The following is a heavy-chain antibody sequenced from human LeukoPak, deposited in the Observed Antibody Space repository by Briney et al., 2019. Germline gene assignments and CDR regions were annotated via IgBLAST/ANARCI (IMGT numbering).Heavy chain of an antibody. V-gene: IGHV1-3*04. D-gene: IGHD2-2*02. CDR2: VNTGNGDT. CDR3: ARVALPHCSSTSCYIQSPDY. CDR1: GGTFSSYA. Sequence: ASVKVSCKASGGTFSSYAIHWVRQAPGQRLEWMGWVNTGNGDTKYSQKFQGRVTITADESTSTAYMELSSLRSEDTAVYYCARVALPHCSSTSCYIQSPDYWGQGTLVTVSS. J-gene: IGHJ4*02.